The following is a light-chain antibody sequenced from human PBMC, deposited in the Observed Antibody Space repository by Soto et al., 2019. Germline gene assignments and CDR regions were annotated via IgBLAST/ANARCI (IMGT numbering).Light chain of an antibody. Sequence: EIVLTQSPATLSLSPGERATLSCRASQSVSSYLAWYQQKPGQAPRLLIYDASNRATGIPARFSGSGSGTDFTLTISSLDPEDFAVYYCQQRSNWPPFFGQGTHWRL. CDR2: DAS. CDR1: QSVSSY. CDR3: QQRSNWPPF. J-gene: IGKJ5*01. V-gene: IGKV3-11*01.